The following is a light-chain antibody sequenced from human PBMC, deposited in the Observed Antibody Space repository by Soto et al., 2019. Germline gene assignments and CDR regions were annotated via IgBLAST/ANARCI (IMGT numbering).Light chain of an antibody. CDR1: QSVGSY. CDR2: DAS. J-gene: IGKJ5*01. Sequence: IVLTQSPVTLSLSPGERASLSCRASQSVGSYLAWYQQKPGQAPRLLIYDASNRATGIPARFGGSGSGTDFPLTSCSLEAEDVAGYCCQDRKNRQVTFAQGTRLEIK. V-gene: IGKV3-11*01. CDR3: QDRKNRQVT.